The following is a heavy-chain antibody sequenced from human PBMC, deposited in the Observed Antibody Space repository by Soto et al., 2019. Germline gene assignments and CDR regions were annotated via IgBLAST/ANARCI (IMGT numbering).Heavy chain of an antibody. CDR1: GYSFTSYW. CDR2: IYPGDSDT. Sequence: PGESLKISCKGSGYSFTSYWIGWVRQMPGKGLEWMGIIYPGDSDTRYSPSFQGQVTISADESISTAYLQWSSLKASDTAMYYCASRYCSSTSCHDAFDIWGQGTMVTVSS. J-gene: IGHJ3*02. D-gene: IGHD2-2*01. CDR3: ASRYCSSTSCHDAFDI. V-gene: IGHV5-51*01.